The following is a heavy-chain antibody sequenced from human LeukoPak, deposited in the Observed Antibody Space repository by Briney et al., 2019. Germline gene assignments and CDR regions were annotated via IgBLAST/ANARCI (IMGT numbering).Heavy chain of an antibody. CDR3: TTQKSLIAAAVDY. J-gene: IGHJ4*02. CDR1: GFTFSSYA. D-gene: IGHD6-13*01. V-gene: IGHV3-15*01. CDR2: IKSKTDGGTT. Sequence: GRSLRLSCAASGFTFSSYAMHWVRKAPGKGLEWVGRIKSKTDGGTTDYAAPVKGRFTISRDDSKNTLYLQMNSLKTEDTAVYYCTTQKSLIAAAVDYWGQGTLVTVSS.